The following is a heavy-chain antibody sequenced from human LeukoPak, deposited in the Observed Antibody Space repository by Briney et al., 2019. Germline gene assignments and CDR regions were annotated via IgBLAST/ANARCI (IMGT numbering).Heavy chain of an antibody. CDR1: GFTFSIYA. Sequence: PGGSLRLSCAASGFTFSIYAMSWLRQAPGKGMEWVSTISGSGGSTYYADSVKGRFTISRDNSKNTVYLQLNSLRAEDTAVYYCAKRPYSSGALCNHIDYWGQGTLVTVST. V-gene: IGHV3-23*01. CDR2: ISGSGGST. J-gene: IGHJ4*02. D-gene: IGHD2-15*01. CDR3: AKRPYSSGALCNHIDY.